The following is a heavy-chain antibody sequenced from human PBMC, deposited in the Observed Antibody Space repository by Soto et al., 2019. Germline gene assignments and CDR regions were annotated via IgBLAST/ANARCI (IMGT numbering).Heavy chain of an antibody. CDR3: AKGNVNSFYCSSTSCYAPYYFDY. D-gene: IGHD2-2*01. V-gene: IGHV3-23*01. CDR2: ISGSGGST. J-gene: IGHJ4*02. CDR1: GFTFSGYA. Sequence: GGSLRLSCAASGFTFSGYAMSWVRQAPGKGLEWVSAISGSGGSTYYADSVKGRFTISRDNSKNTLYLQMNSLRAEDTAVYYCAKGNVNSFYCSSTSCYAPYYFDYWGQGTLVTVSS.